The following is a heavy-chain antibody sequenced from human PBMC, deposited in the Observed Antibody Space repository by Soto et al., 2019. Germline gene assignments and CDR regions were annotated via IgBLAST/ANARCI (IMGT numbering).Heavy chain of an antibody. V-gene: IGHV3-7*01. CDR1: GFTFSSYW. Sequence: GSLRLSCAASGFTFSSYWMSWVRQAPGKGLEWVANIKQDGSEKYYVDSVKGRFTISRDNAKNSLYLQMNSLRAEDTAVYYCARVRGYSYLYYFDYWGQGTLVTVSS. J-gene: IGHJ4*02. CDR2: IKQDGSEK. CDR3: ARVRGYSYLYYFDY. D-gene: IGHD5-18*01.